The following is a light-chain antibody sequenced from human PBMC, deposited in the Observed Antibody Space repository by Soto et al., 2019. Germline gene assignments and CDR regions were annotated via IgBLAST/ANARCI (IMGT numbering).Light chain of an antibody. Sequence: QSALTQTASVCGSPGQSITISCTGTSSDVGGYNFVSWYQQHPGKAPKLIIHEVTNRPSGVSGRFSGSKSGNTAFLTISGLQAEDEAVYYCCSHSSSITWMFGGGTKVTVL. CDR3: CSHSSSITWM. J-gene: IGLJ3*02. V-gene: IGLV2-14*03. CDR2: EVT. CDR1: SSDVGGYNF.